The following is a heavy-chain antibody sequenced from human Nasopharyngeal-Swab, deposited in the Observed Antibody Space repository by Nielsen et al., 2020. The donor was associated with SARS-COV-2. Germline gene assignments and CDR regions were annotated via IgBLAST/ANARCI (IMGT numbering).Heavy chain of an antibody. CDR3: ARGSTMNGYYGMDV. J-gene: IGHJ6*02. V-gene: IGHV4-34*01. Sequence: SETLSLTCAVDGGSFNGDYWSWIRQSPGKGLECIGEINHSGSTNYNPSLKSRVTISVDTSKTQFSLKLSSVTAADTAVYYCARGSTMNGYYGMDVWGQGTTVTVSS. CDR1: GGSFNGDY. CDR2: INHSGST. D-gene: IGHD3-22*01.